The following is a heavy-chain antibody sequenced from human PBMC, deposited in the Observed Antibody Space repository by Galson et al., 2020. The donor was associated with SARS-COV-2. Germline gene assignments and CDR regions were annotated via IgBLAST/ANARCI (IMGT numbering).Heavy chain of an antibody. J-gene: IGHJ6*03. D-gene: IGHD2-2*01. CDR1: GFTFSSYG. V-gene: IGHV3-33*06. CDR3: AKEYCSSTSCNWGDYYMDV. Sequence: GGSLRLSCAASGFTFSSYGMHWVRQAPGKGLEWVAVIWYDGSNKYYADSVKGRFTISRDNSKNTLYLQMNSLRAEDTAVYYCAKEYCSSTSCNWGDYYMDVWGKGTTVTVSS. CDR2: IWYDGSNK.